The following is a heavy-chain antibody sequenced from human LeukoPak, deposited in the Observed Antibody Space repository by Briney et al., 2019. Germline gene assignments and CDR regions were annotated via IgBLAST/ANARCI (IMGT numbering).Heavy chain of an antibody. J-gene: IGHJ5*02. Sequence: PSETLSLTCTVSGGSISSYYWSWIRQPPGKGLEWVGYIYYSGSTNYNPSLKSRVTISVDSSNNQFSLKLSSVTDADTAVYYCARDIYSSSSGNWFDLWGQGTLVTVSS. V-gene: IGHV4-59*01. CDR3: ARDIYSSSSGNWFDL. CDR2: IYYSGST. CDR1: GGSISSYY. D-gene: IGHD6-6*01.